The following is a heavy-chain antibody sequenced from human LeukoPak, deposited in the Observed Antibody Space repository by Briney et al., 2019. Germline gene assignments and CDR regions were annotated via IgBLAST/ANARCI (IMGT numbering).Heavy chain of an antibody. Sequence: GGSLRLSCAASGFTFSSYGMHWVRQAPGKGLEWVAVISYDGSNKYYVDSVKGRFTISRDNSKNTLYLQMNSLRAEDTAVYYCAKGGTYYYDNNGFLRHLDYWGQGTLVTVSS. CDR2: ISYDGSNK. CDR1: GFTFSSYG. J-gene: IGHJ4*02. CDR3: AKGGTYYYDNNGFLRHLDY. V-gene: IGHV3-30*18. D-gene: IGHD3-22*01.